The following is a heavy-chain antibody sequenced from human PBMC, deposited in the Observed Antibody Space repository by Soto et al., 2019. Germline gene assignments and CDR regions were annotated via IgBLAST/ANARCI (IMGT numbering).Heavy chain of an antibody. J-gene: IGHJ4*02. V-gene: IGHV3-33*01. CDR2: IWYDGSNK. CDR1: GFSFSSNG. Sequence: PGGSLRLSCAASGFSFSSNGMLWARQAPGKGLEWVALIWYDGSNKYYADSVKGRFTISRDNSKNTLYLQMNSLRAEDTAVYYCARLTGSYFDYWGQGTLVTVSS. D-gene: IGHD3-9*01. CDR3: ARLTGSYFDY.